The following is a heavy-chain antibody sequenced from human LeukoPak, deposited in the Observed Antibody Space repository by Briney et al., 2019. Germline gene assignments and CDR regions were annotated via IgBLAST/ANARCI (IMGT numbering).Heavy chain of an antibody. D-gene: IGHD1-1*01. CDR1: GGSISSYY. CDR2: IYYTGST. Sequence: SETLSLTCTVSGGSISSYYWNWLRQPPGKGLEWIGYIYYTGSTDHNPSLKSRLTISVDTSKNQFSLRLTSVIAADTAVYYCARGSLEHSSILENWGQGTLVTVSS. V-gene: IGHV4-59*01. J-gene: IGHJ4*02. CDR3: ARGSLEHSSILEN.